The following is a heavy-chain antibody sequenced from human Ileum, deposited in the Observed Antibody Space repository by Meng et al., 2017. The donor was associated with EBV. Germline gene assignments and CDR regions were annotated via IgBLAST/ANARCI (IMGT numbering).Heavy chain of an antibody. CDR2: INHSGST. CDR3: AREARSSGYHPGIGP. D-gene: IGHD3-22*01. Sequence: QGQLRQWGVGLLKPSETLSLTCAVYGGFFSGYYWSWIRQSPGKGLEWIGEINHSGSTNYNPSLKSRVTISVDTSKNQFSLKLTSVTAADTAVYYCAREARSSGYHPGIGPWGQGTLVTVSS. CDR1: GGFFSGYY. V-gene: IGHV4-34*02. J-gene: IGHJ5*02.